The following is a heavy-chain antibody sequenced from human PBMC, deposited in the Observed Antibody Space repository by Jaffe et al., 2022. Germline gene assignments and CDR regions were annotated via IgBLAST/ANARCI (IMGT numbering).Heavy chain of an antibody. CDR2: IYYSGST. Sequence: QLQLQESGPGLVKPSETLSLTCTVSGGSISSSSYYWGWIRQPPGKGLEWIGSIYYSGSTYYNPSLKSRVTISVDTSKNQFSLKLSSVTAADTAVYYCARPQGAARAGNAFDIWGQGTMVTVSS. CDR3: ARPQGAARAGNAFDI. V-gene: IGHV4-39*01. J-gene: IGHJ3*02. CDR1: GGSISSSSYY. D-gene: IGHD6-6*01.